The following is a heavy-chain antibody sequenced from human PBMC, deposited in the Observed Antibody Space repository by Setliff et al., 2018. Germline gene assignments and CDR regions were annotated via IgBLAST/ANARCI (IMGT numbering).Heavy chain of an antibody. CDR2: IYYSGST. CDR1: GGSISSYY. D-gene: IGHD3-10*01. Sequence: KTSETLSLTCTVSGGSISSYYWSWIRQPPGKGLEWIGYIYYSGSTNYNPSLKSRVTISVDTSKNQFSLKLSSVTAADTAVYYCARHKSNGSGSYPSLYMDVWGKGSMVTVSS. CDR3: ARHKSNGSGSYPSLYMDV. V-gene: IGHV4-59*08. J-gene: IGHJ6*03.